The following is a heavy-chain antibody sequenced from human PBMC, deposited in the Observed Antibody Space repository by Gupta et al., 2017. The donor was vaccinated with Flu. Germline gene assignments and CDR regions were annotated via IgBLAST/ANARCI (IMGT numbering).Heavy chain of an antibody. D-gene: IGHD2-15*01. CDR3: ARVEGGYCSGGSCLN. V-gene: IGHV3-74*01. CDR1: GFPFSRYW. Sequence: EVQLVESGGGLVQPGGSLRLSCAASGFPFSRYWLHWVRKAPGKGLVWVSRINSDGSSTSYADSVKGRFTISRDNAKNTLYLQMNSLRAEDTAVYYCARVEGGYCSGGSCLNWGQGTLVTVSS. CDR2: INSDGSST. J-gene: IGHJ4*02.